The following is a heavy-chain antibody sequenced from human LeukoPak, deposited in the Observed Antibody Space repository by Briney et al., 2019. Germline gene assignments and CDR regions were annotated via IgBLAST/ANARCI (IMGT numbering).Heavy chain of an antibody. Sequence: ASLKVSCKASGYTLTNYYMHCVRQSPGRGLEWMGLINPSGDATMYAQKFQGRVTLTRDTSTSTDYMELSSLRSEDTAVYYCARDNSDTIKGECSGSCYWWFDPWGQGTLVTVSS. CDR1: GYTLTNYY. CDR3: ARDNSDTIKGECSGSCYWWFDP. D-gene: IGHD2-15*01. J-gene: IGHJ5*02. V-gene: IGHV1-46*01. CDR2: INPSGDAT.